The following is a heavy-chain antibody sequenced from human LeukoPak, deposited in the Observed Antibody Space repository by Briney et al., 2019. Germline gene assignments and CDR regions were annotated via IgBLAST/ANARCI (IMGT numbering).Heavy chain of an antibody. CDR1: GFTFSSYA. D-gene: IGHD5-18*01. V-gene: IGHV3-23*01. Sequence: GGSLRLSCAASGFTFSSYAMSWVRQAPGKGLEWVSAISGSGGSTYYADSVKGRFTISRDDAKNTLYLQLNSLRAEDTAVYFCARGGSDTAMAHDYWGQGTLVTVSS. CDR3: ARGGSDTAMAHDY. CDR2: ISGSGGST. J-gene: IGHJ4*02.